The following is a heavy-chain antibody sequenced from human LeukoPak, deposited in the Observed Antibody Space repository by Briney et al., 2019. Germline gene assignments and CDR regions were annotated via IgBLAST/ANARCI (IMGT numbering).Heavy chain of an antibody. CDR2: ISSSGSTI. Sequence: GGSLRLSCAASGFTFSSYEMNWGRQAPGKGVEWVSYISSSGSTIYYADSVKGRFTISRDNAKNSLYLQMNSLRAEDTAVYYCARDRYYYYGMDVWGKGTTVTVSS. J-gene: IGHJ6*04. CDR3: ARDRYYYYGMDV. V-gene: IGHV3-48*03. CDR1: GFTFSSYE.